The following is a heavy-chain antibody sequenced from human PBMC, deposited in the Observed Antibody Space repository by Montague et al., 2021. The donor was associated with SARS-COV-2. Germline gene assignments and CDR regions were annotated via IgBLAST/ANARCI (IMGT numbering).Heavy chain of an antibody. CDR2: IYYSGST. Sequence: TLSLTCTVSGGSISSGGYYWSWIRQHPGKGLEWIGYIYYSGSTYYNPSLKSRVTISVDTSKNQLSLKLSSVTAAVTAVYYCARDIGGSTVTTGGFDYWGQGTLVTVSS. J-gene: IGHJ4*02. D-gene: IGHD4-17*01. CDR3: ARDIGGSTVTTGGFDY. CDR1: GGSISSGGYY. V-gene: IGHV4-31*03.